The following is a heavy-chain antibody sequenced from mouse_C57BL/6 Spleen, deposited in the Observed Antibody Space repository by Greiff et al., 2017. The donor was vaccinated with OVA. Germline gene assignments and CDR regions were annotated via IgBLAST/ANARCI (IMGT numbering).Heavy chain of an antibody. J-gene: IGHJ2*01. V-gene: IGHV1-80*01. CDR3: ARDGSSYGTDY. CDR1: GYAFSSYW. Sequence: QVQLQQSGAELVKPGASVKISCKASGYAFSSYWMNWVKQRPGKGLEWIGQIYPGDGDTNYNGKFKGKATLTADKSSSTAYMQHSSLTSEDSAVYICARDGSSYGTDYWGQGTTLTVSS. D-gene: IGHD1-1*01. CDR2: IYPGDGDT.